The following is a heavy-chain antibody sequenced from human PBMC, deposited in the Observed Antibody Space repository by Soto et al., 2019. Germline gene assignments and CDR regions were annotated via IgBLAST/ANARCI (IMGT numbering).Heavy chain of an antibody. CDR1: VGSFSVYY. Sequence: SETLSVTCAVYVGSFSVYYWSWIRQPPGKGLEWIGEINHSGSTNYNPSLKSRVTISVDTSKNQFSLKLSSVTAADTALYYCARGRKKRSFLAREWFDPWGQGTMVTVSS. CDR3: ARGRKKRSFLAREWFDP. CDR2: INHSGST. J-gene: IGHJ5*02. D-gene: IGHD1-1*01. V-gene: IGHV4-34*01.